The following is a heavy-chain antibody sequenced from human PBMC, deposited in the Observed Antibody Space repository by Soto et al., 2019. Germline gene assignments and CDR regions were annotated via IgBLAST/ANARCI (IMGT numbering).Heavy chain of an antibody. D-gene: IGHD1-26*01. V-gene: IGHV3-49*04. CDR3: TRGPARGRWSFIYYYYGMDV. CDR2: IRSKAYGGTT. J-gene: IGHJ6*02. Sequence: GGSLRLSCTASGFTFGDYAMSWVRQAPGKGLEWVGFIRSKAYGGTTEYAASEKGRFTISRDDSKSIAYLQMNSLKTEDTAVYYCTRGPARGRWSFIYYYYGMDVWGQGTTVTVSS. CDR1: GFTFGDYA.